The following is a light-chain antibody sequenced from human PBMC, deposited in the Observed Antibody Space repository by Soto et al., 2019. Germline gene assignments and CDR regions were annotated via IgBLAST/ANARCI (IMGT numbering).Light chain of an antibody. CDR1: QSISEY. CDR3: QQRHSTPIT. J-gene: IGKJ5*01. CDR2: AAS. Sequence: DIQMTQSPSCLSASIGDRVTITCRASQSISEYLNWYQQKPGKAPKLLIYAASNLQSGVPSRFSGSGYGANFTLTISSLQPEDFATYYCQQRHSTPITFGQGTRLEIK. V-gene: IGKV1-39*01.